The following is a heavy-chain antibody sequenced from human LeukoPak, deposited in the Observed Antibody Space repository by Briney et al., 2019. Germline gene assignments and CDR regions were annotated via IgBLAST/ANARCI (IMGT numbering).Heavy chain of an antibody. D-gene: IGHD6-13*01. CDR2: IYYSGST. CDR1: GGSISSYY. CDR3: ARQPDQQPASFDS. Sequence: SETLSLTCTVSGGSISSYYWSWIRQPPGKGLEWIGYIYYSGSTYYNPSLKSRVTMSVDTSKNQVSLQLNSVTPEDTAVYYCARQPDQQPASFDSWGQGTLVTVSS. J-gene: IGHJ4*02. V-gene: IGHV4-59*04.